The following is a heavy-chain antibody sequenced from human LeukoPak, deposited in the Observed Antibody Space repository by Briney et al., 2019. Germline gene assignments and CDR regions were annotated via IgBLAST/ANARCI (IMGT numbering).Heavy chain of an antibody. CDR3: ARKGPEHLPTYFDH. CDR1: GGSISSYY. D-gene: IGHD2-21*01. CDR2: IWPSGST. J-gene: IGHJ4*02. V-gene: IGHV4-4*08. Sequence: KPSETLSLTCTVSGGSISSYYWSWIRQSPGQGLEWIGYIWPSGSTNYNPSLSGRVAISLDKSRNHFTLMVTAVTAADTASYYCARKGPEHLPTYFDHWGRGILVTVSS.